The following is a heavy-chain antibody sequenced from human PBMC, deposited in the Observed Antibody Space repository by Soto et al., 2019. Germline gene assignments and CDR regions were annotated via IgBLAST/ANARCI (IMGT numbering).Heavy chain of an antibody. V-gene: IGHV1-69*06. J-gene: IGHJ5*02. D-gene: IGHD3-10*01. CDR2: IIPIFGTA. Sequence: ASVKVSCKASGGTFSSYAISWVRQAPGQGLEWMGGIIPIFGTANYAQNFQGRVTMTEDTSTDTAYMELSSLRSEDTAVYYCATVDYYGSGSYYNTRGSDWFDPWGQGTLGTVSS. CDR1: GGTFSSYA. CDR3: ATVDYYGSGSYYNTRGSDWFDP.